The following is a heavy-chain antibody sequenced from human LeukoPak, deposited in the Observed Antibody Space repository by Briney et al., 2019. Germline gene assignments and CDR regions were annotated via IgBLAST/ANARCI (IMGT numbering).Heavy chain of an antibody. V-gene: IGHV1-69*01. CDR3: ASRTPGIAAAGTVGLDV. CDR2: IIPIFGTA. J-gene: IGHJ6*02. CDR1: GGTFSSYA. Sequence: GASVKVSCKASGGTFSSYAISWVRQAPGQGLEWMGGIIPIFGTANYAQKFQGRVTITADESTSTAYMELSSLRSEDTAVYYCASRTPGIAAAGTVGLDVWGQGTTVTVSS. D-gene: IGHD6-13*01.